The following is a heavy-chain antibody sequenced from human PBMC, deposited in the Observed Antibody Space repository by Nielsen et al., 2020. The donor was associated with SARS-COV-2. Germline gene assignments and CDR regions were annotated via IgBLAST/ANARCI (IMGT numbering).Heavy chain of an antibody. J-gene: IGHJ4*02. CDR3: AREAPTVGGSYYFDY. CDR1: GGSFSSYY. Sequence: GSLRLSCAVYGGSFSSYYWSWIRQPPGKGLEWIGYIYYSGSTNYNPSLKSRVTISVDTSKNQFSLKLSSVTAADTAVYYCAREAPTVGGSYYFDYWGQGTLVTVSS. V-gene: IGHV4-59*01. CDR2: IYYSGST. D-gene: IGHD1-26*01.